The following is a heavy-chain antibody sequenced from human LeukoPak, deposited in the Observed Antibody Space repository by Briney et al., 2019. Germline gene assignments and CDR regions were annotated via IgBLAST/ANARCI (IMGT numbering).Heavy chain of an antibody. J-gene: IGHJ4*02. CDR2: IADKGKNYAT. V-gene: IGHV3-73*01. D-gene: IGHD6-6*01. CDR1: GFMFSGSV. CDR3: TRFGDYSGSSADF. Sequence: QAGGSLRLSCAASGFMFSGSVIHWVRQASGKGLEWVALIADKGKNYATAYAGSVKGRFTISRDDSKTTAYLQMSSLIAEDTAVYYCTRFGDYSGSSADFWGQGTLVTVSS.